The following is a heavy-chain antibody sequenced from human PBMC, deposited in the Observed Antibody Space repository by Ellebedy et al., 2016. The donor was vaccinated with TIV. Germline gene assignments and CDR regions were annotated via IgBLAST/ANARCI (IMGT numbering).Heavy chain of an antibody. D-gene: IGHD2-2*01. CDR1: GGSFSGYY. CDR2: INHSGST. J-gene: IGHJ3*02. Sequence: SETLSLTCAVYGGSFSGYYWSWIRQPPGKGLEWIGEINHSGSTNYNPSLKSRVTISVDTSKNQFSLKLTSLTAADTALYYCARKSTKDAFDIWGRGTMVTVSS. V-gene: IGHV4-34*01. CDR3: ARKSTKDAFDI.